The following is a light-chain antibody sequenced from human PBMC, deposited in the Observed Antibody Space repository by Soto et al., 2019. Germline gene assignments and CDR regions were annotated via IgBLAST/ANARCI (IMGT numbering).Light chain of an antibody. CDR2: DVS. J-gene: IGLJ1*01. CDR3: GSYTSSSTYV. CDR1: SSDVGGYNY. V-gene: IGLV2-14*01. Sequence: QSALTQPASVSGSPGQSITICCTGTSSDVGGYNYVSWYQQHPGKAPNLMIYDVSKRPSGVSNRFSGSKSGNTASLTISGLQAEDEADYYCGSYTSSSTYVFVTGTKLTVL.